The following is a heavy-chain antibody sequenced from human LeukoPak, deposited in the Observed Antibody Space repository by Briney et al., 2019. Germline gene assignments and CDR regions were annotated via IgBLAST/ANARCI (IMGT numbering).Heavy chain of an antibody. CDR1: GYTFTSYY. CDR2: INPSGGST. D-gene: IGHD2-15*01. Sequence: ASVKVSCKASGYTFTSYYMHWVRQAPGQGLEWMGIINPSGGSTSYAQKFQGRATMTRDTSASTVYMELSSLRSEDTAVYYCARSAIDYCSGGSCYLDYYYYYMDVWGKGTTVTVSS. V-gene: IGHV1-46*01. J-gene: IGHJ6*03. CDR3: ARSAIDYCSGGSCYLDYYYYYMDV.